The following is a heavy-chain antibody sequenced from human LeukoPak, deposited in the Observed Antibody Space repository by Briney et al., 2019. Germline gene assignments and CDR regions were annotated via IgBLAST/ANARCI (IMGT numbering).Heavy chain of an antibody. Sequence: ASVKVSCKASGYTFTSYGISWVRQAPGQGLEWMGWISAYNGNTNYAQKLQGRVTITADESTSTAYMELSSLRSEDTAVYYCARDRKAPDAFDIWGQGTMVTVSS. CDR1: GYTFTSYG. CDR3: ARDRKAPDAFDI. D-gene: IGHD1-14*01. J-gene: IGHJ3*02. V-gene: IGHV1-18*01. CDR2: ISAYNGNT.